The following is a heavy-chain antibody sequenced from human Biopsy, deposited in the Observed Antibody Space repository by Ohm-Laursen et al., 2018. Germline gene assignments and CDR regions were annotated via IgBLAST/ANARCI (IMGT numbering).Heavy chain of an antibody. CDR3: ARGIAVVRSLDV. D-gene: IGHD5-18*01. J-gene: IGHJ6*02. CDR2: VYSSGST. V-gene: IGHV4-59*08. Sequence: PSETLSLTCLVSSGSISGYYWTWIRQAPGKGLEFIGYVYSSGSTSYNPSLKSRATISLDTSRNQVSLRLSSVTAADTAVYYCARGIAVVRSLDVWGQGTTVAVSS. CDR1: SGSISGYY.